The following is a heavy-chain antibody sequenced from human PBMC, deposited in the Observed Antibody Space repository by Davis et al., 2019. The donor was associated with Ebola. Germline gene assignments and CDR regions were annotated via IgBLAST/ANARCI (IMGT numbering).Heavy chain of an antibody. J-gene: IGHJ4*02. CDR3: ARGDSNPFDY. V-gene: IGHV4-59*01. CDR1: GGSISSYY. CDR2: IYYRGST. Sequence: MPSETLSLTCTVSGGSISSYYWSWIRQPPGKGLEWIGYIYYRGSTNYNPSLKSRVTISVDTSKNQFSLKLSSVTAADTPVYYCARGDSNPFDYWGQGTLVTVSS. D-gene: IGHD4-11*01.